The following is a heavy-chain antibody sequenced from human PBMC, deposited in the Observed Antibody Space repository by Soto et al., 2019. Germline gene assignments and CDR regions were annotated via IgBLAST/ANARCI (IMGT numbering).Heavy chain of an antibody. CDR2: VVYTGST. V-gene: IGHV4-59*08. CDR1: GGSFSSHY. J-gene: IGHJ6*03. Sequence: QVELQESGPGLVKPSETLSLTCKVTGGSFSSHYWSWIRQPPGEGMERNGYVVYTGSTNSNPSLRSRVPISVDTAKNQFSLKLRSVTAADTAVYYCARQDGYYYYMDVWGKGTTVTVSS. CDR3: ARQDGYYYYMDV.